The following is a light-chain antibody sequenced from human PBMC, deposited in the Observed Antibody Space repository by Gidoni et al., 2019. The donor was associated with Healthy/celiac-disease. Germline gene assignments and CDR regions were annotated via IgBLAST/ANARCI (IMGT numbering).Light chain of an antibody. Sequence: DIVLTQSPATLSLSPGERATLSCRASQSVSSYLAWYQQKPGQAPRLLIYDASNRATGIPARFSGSGSGTDFTLTISSLEPEDFAVYYWQQRSNWTLTFGGGTKVEIK. J-gene: IGKJ4*01. V-gene: IGKV3-11*01. CDR3: QQRSNWTLT. CDR1: QSVSSY. CDR2: DAS.